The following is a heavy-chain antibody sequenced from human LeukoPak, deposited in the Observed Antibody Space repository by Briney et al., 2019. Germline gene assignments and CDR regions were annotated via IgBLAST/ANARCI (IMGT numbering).Heavy chain of an antibody. Sequence: SQTLSLICAISGDSVSSISAAWTWIHQPPSTRLDWFGRTYYRSKWYNDYAVSVKSRITINPDTSKNQFSLQLNSVTPEDTAVYYCAREGSGWRDANYYGMDVWGQGTTVTVSS. D-gene: IGHD6-19*01. CDR2: TYYRSKWYN. J-gene: IGHJ6*02. CDR3: AREGSGWRDANYYGMDV. CDR1: GDSVSSISAA. V-gene: IGHV6-1*01.